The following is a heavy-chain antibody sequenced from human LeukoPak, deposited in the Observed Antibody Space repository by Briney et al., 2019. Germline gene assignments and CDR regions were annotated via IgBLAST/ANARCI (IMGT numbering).Heavy chain of an antibody. D-gene: IGHD3-22*01. CDR3: ARGPQDSSGRGY. CDR2: ISSSSSYI. Sequence: PGGSLRLSCAASGFTFSSYSMNWVRQAPGKGLEWVSSISSSSSYIYYADSVKGRFTISRDNAKNSLYLQMNSLRAEDTAVYYCARGPQDSSGRGYWGQGTLVTVSS. J-gene: IGHJ4*02. CDR1: GFTFSSYS. V-gene: IGHV3-21*01.